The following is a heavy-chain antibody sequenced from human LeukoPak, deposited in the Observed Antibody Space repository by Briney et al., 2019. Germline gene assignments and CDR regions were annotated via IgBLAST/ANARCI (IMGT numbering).Heavy chain of an antibody. V-gene: IGHV3-23*01. D-gene: IGHD3-10*01. CDR3: AKSSAVTMVRGVIGYFDY. CDR1: GFTFSSYA. J-gene: IGHJ4*02. CDR2: ISGSGGST. Sequence: PGGSLRLSCAASGFTFSSYAMSWVRQAPGKGLEWVSAISGSGGSTYYADSVKGRFTISRDNSKNTLYLQMNSLRAEDTAVYYCAKSSAVTMVRGVIGYFDYWGQGTLVTVSS.